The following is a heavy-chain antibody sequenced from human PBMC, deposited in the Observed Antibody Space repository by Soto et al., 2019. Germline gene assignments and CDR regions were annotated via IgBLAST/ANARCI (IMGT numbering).Heavy chain of an antibody. J-gene: IGHJ6*02. V-gene: IGHV4-61*01. CDR1: GASVNSVSYY. CDR3: ARDLVEDSSSLFGGSYYYGMDV. Sequence: SETLSLTCTVSGASVNSVSYYWSWIRRPPGKGLEWIGYIYYSGTTNYNPSLKSRVTISVDTSNNQFPLKLSSVTAADTAVYYCARDLVEDSSSLFGGSYYYGMDVWGQGTTVTVSS. D-gene: IGHD6-6*01. CDR2: IYYSGTT.